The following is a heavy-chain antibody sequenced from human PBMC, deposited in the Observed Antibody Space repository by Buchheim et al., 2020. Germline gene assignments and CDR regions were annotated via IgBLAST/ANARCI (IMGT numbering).Heavy chain of an antibody. CDR1: GYNFNNYY. D-gene: IGHD2-15*01. CDR2: IKPGGGTT. CDR3: ARLFAGHCSSVSCDDY. V-gene: IGHV1-46*02. Sequence: QVQLVQSGAEVKKPGASVKVSCKASGYNFNNYYIHWVRQAPGQGLEWMGIIKPGGGTTIYAQKFQGRVTMTRDTSTSTVYMELSSLDSEDTALYYCARLFAGHCSSVSCDDYWGQGTL. J-gene: IGHJ4*02.